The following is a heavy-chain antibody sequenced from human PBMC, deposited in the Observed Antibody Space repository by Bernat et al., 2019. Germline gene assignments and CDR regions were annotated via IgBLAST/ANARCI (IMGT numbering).Heavy chain of an antibody. CDR2: FDPEDGET. CDR3: ATVMLLAYCGGDCYRGGDFDI. V-gene: IGHV1-24*01. Sequence: QIQLVQSGVEVKKPGASVKVSCKVSGYTLTELSMHWVRQAPGKGLEWMGGFDPEDGETIYAQKFQGRVTMTEDTSTDTAYMGLSSLRSEDTAVYYCATVMLLAYCGGDCYRGGDFDIWGQGTMVTVSS. CDR1: GYTLTELS. D-gene: IGHD2-21*02. J-gene: IGHJ3*02.